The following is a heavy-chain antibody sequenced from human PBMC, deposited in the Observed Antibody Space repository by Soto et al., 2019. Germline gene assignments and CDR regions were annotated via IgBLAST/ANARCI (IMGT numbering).Heavy chain of an antibody. CDR2: VYYSGTT. CDR1: GGSISSGDHY. Sequence: SETLSLTCTVSGGSISSGDHYWSWIRQPPGKGLEWIGYVYYSGTTYSNPSLKSRITISVGTSKNQFSLRLSSVTAADTAVYYCATYYDSSGPTFDFWGQGTLVTVYS. CDR3: ATYYDSSGPTFDF. J-gene: IGHJ4*02. V-gene: IGHV4-30-4*01. D-gene: IGHD3-22*01.